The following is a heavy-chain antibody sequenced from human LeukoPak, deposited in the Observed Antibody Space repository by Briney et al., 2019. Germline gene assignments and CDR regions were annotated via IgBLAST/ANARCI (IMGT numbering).Heavy chain of an antibody. CDR3: ARGRPIAAAGTGGRWFDP. D-gene: IGHD6-13*01. CDR2: INPNSGNT. Sequence: ASVKASCKASGYTFTSYDINWVRQATGQGLEWIGLINPNSGNTGYAQKLQGRVTMTRNTSISTAYMELSSLRSEDAAVYYCARGRPIAAAGTGGRWFDPWGQGTLVTVA. V-gene: IGHV1-8*01. J-gene: IGHJ5*02. CDR1: GYTFTSYD.